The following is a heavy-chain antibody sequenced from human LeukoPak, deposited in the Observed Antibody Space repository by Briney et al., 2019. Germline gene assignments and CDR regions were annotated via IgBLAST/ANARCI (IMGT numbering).Heavy chain of an antibody. V-gene: IGHV4-30-2*01. J-gene: IGHJ6*03. CDR1: GGSISSGGYY. CDR2: IYHSGST. CDR3: ARDFLETAAGLGYYMDV. Sequence: SETLSLTCTVSGGSISSGGYYWSWIRQPPGKGLEWIGYIYHSGSTYYNPSLKSRVTISVDRSKNQFSLKLSSVTASDTAVYYCARDFLETAAGLGYYMDVWGKGTTVTVSS. D-gene: IGHD6-13*01.